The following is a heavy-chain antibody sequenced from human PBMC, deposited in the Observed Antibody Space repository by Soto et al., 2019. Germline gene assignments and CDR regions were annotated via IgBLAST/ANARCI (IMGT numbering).Heavy chain of an antibody. CDR1: GFTFSSYW. J-gene: IGHJ4*02. Sequence: GGSLRLSCAASGFTFSSYWMHWVRQAPGKGLVWVSRINSDGSSTSYADSVQGRFTISRDNAKNTLYLQMNSLRAEDTAVYYCARSEYYDSTHLGYWGQETLVTVSS. V-gene: IGHV3-74*01. D-gene: IGHD3-22*01. CDR2: INSDGSST. CDR3: ARSEYYDSTHLGY.